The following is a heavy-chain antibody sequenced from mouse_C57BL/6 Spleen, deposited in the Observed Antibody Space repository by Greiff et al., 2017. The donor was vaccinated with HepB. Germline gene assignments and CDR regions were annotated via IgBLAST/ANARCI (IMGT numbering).Heavy chain of an antibody. J-gene: IGHJ3*01. D-gene: IGHD1-1*01. Sequence: DVHLVESGGGLVKPGGSLKLSCAASGFTFSSYAMSWVRQTPEKRLEWVATISDGGSYTYYPDNVKGRFTISRDNAKNNLYLQMSHLKSEDTAMYYCARDEGYYGSSSAWFAYWGQGTLVTVSA. CDR1: GFTFSSYA. V-gene: IGHV5-4*01. CDR2: ISDGGSYT. CDR3: ARDEGYYGSSSAWFAY.